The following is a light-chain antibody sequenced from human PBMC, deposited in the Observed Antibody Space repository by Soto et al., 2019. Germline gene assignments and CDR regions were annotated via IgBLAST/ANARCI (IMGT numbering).Light chain of an antibody. J-gene: IGKJ4*01. CDR1: ESIRTW. V-gene: IGKV1-5*01. Sequence: DIQMTQSPSTLSASIGDRVTITCRASESIRTWLAWYQHKPGKAPKVLIYDASSLESGVPSRFSGSGSGTEFTLTISSLQPDDFATYYCQQYNSYPTFGGGTKVDIK. CDR2: DAS. CDR3: QQYNSYPT.